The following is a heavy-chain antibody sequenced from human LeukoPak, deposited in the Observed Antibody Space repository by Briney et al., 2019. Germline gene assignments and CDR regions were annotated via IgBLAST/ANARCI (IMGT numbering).Heavy chain of an antibody. CDR2: IKQDGSAK. CDR3: ATGEGH. V-gene: IGHV3-7*01. J-gene: IGHJ4*02. D-gene: IGHD2-21*01. CDR1: GFIFSSDW. Sequence: GGSLRLSCSATGFIFSSDWMKWVRQAPGKGLERVATIKQDGSAKHYGDSVKGRFTISRDNAKNTLYLEMNTLRAEDTAVYYCATGEGHWGQGTLVTVSS.